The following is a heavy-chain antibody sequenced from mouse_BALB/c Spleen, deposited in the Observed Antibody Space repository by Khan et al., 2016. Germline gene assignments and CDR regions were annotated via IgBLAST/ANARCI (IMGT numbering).Heavy chain of an antibody. CDR3: AKGLGAMDY. J-gene: IGHJ4*01. CDR2: IYPGSGST. Sequence: QVQLKESGPELVKPGASVKMSCKASGYTFTDYVISWVKQRTGQGLEWLGEIYPGSGSTYYNEKFKGKATLTADKSSNTAYMQLSSLTSEDSAVYFCAKGLGAMDYWGQGTSVTVSS. D-gene: IGHD3-3*01. CDR1: GYTFTDYV. V-gene: IGHV1-77*01.